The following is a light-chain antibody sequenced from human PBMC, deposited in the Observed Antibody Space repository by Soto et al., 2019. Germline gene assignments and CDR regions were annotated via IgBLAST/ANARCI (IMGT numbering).Light chain of an antibody. Sequence: DIQMTQSPSTLSASVGDRVTITCRASQSITNCLAWYQQTPGKAPKLLIYKASSLETGVPSRLSGSGSGTEFTLTISSLQPDDFATYYCQQYNSYPYTFGQGTKVEI. J-gene: IGKJ2*01. CDR2: KAS. CDR3: QQYNSYPYT. V-gene: IGKV1-5*03. CDR1: QSITNC.